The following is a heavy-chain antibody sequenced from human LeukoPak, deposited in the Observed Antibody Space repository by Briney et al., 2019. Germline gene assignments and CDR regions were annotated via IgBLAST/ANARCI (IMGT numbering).Heavy chain of an antibody. Sequence: GGSLRLSCAASGFTFSNAWMSWVRQAPGKGLEWVGRIKSKTDGGTTDYAAPVKGRFTISRDDSKNTLYLQINSLKTEDTAVYYCTTSHDFWSGYDAFDIWGQGTMVTVSS. CDR2: IKSKTDGGTT. V-gene: IGHV3-15*01. CDR3: TTSHDFWSGYDAFDI. J-gene: IGHJ3*02. D-gene: IGHD3-3*01. CDR1: GFTFSNAW.